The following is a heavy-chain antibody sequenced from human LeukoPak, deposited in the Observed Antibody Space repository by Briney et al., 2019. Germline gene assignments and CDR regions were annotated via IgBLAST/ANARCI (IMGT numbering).Heavy chain of an antibody. CDR2: IIPIFGTA. D-gene: IGHD3-9*01. CDR3: ASRNDILTGYYYLED. CDR1: GGTFSSYA. Sequence: ASVKVSCKASGGTFSSYAISWVRQAPGQGLEWMGGIIPIFGTANYAQKFQGRVTITADESTSTAYMELSSLRSEDTAVYYCASRNDILTGYYYLEDWGQGTLVTVSS. V-gene: IGHV1-69*01. J-gene: IGHJ4*02.